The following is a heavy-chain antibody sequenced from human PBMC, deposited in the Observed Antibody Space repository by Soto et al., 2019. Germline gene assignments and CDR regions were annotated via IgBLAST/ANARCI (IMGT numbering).Heavy chain of an antibody. CDR1: DGSISSSSYY. J-gene: IGHJ4*02. CDR2: IYYSGST. V-gene: IGHV4-39*01. D-gene: IGHD5-18*01. Sequence: TLSLTCTVSDGSISSSSYYWGWIRQPPGKGLEWIGSIYYSGSTYYNPSLKSRVTISVDTSKNQFSLKLSSVTAADTAVYYCARLGYSHDYFDYWGQGTLVTSPQ. CDR3: ARLGYSHDYFDY.